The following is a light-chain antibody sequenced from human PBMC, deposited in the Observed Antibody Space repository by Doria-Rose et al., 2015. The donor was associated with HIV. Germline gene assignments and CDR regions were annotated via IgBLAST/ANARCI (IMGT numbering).Light chain of an antibody. J-gene: IGKJ5*01. CDR2: DAS. CDR3: QQYGTSRGT. CDR1: QRVKSSY. Sequence: TQSPGTLSLSPGERATLSCRASQRVKSSYLAWYQQKPGQAPRLLIYDASTRATGIPDRFSGSGSVTDFTHTISRLEPEDVAVYYCQQYGTSRGTFGQGTRLEIK. V-gene: IGKV3-20*01.